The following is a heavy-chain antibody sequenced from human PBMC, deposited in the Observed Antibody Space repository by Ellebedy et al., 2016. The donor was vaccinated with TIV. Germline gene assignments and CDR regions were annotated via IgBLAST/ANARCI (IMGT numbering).Heavy chain of an antibody. J-gene: IGHJ5*02. CDR2: IYYSGST. D-gene: IGHD4-23*01. Sequence: MPSETLSLTCTVSGGSISSSSYYWGWIRQPPGKGLEWIGSIYYSGSTYYNPSLKSRVTISVDTSKNQFSLKLSSVTAADTAVYYCARSTTVVTPSDGFDPWGQGTLVTVSS. V-gene: IGHV4-39*01. CDR3: ARSTTVVTPSDGFDP. CDR1: GGSISSSSYY.